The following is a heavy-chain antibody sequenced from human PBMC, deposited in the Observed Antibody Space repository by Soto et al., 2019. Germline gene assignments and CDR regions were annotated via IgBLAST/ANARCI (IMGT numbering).Heavy chain of an antibody. CDR3: ARENVVVDAPDNWFDP. CDR1: GGSISSGDYY. D-gene: IGHD2-15*01. J-gene: IGHJ5*02. Sequence: QVQLQESGPGLVKPSQTLSLTCTVSGGSISSGDYYWSWLRQPPGKGLEWIGYIYYSGSTYYNPSLKSRVTIAVDTSKNQFSLKLSSVTAADTAVYYCARENVVVDAPDNWFDPWCQGTLVTVSS. V-gene: IGHV4-30-4*01. CDR2: IYYSGST.